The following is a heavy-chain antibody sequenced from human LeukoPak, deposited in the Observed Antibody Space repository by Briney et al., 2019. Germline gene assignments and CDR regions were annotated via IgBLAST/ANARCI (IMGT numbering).Heavy chain of an antibody. CDR3: AKAKLAVGQREGFDY. J-gene: IGHJ4*02. CDR1: GFTFSSYV. V-gene: IGHV3-23*01. CDR2: IGGGGVTT. D-gene: IGHD6-19*01. Sequence: GGSLRLSCVASGFTFSSYVMVWARQAPGKGLEWVSVIGGGGVTTYYADSVKGRFTISRDNSRTTLYLQMNSLRTEDTAIYFCAKAKLAVGQREGFDYWGQGTLVTVSS.